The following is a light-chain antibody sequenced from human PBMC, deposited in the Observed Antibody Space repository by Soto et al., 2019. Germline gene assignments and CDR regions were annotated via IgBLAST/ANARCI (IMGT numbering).Light chain of an antibody. CDR1: QTISRW. J-gene: IGKJ1*01. CDR3: QQYNTYWS. V-gene: IGKV1-5*01. CDR2: TAS. Sequence: DIQMTQSPSTLSASVGDTVTITFRASQTISRWLAWYQQKPGKAPRLLIYTASTLESGVPSRFSASGSGTEFSLTISGLQPDDFATYYCQQYNTYWSFGQGTKVDIK.